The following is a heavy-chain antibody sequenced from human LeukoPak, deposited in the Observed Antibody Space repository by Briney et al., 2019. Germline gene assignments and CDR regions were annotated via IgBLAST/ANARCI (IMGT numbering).Heavy chain of an antibody. V-gene: IGHV3-7*01. Sequence: GGSLRLSCAASGFTFSSYWMSWVRQAPGKGLEWVANIKQDGSEKYYVDSVKGRFTISRDNAKNSLYLQMNSLKAEDTAVYYCARDDCSSISCYHNWFDPWGQGTLVTVSS. CDR3: ARDDCSSISCYHNWFDP. CDR1: GFTFSSYW. J-gene: IGHJ5*02. D-gene: IGHD2-2*01. CDR2: IKQDGSEK.